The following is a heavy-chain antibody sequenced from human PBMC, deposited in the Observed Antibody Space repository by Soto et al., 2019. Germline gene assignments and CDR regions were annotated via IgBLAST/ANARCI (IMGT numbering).Heavy chain of an antibody. CDR1: GFTFSSYW. J-gene: IGHJ3*02. Sequence: GGSLRLSCAASGFTFSSYWMSWVRQAPGKGLEWVANIKQDGSEKYYVDSVKGRFTISRDNAKNSLYLQMNSLRAEDTAVYYCASHMPTPVWYDFWSGYYTSHPDAFDIWGQGTMVTVSS. CDR2: IKQDGSEK. V-gene: IGHV3-7*01. CDR3: ASHMPTPVWYDFWSGYYTSHPDAFDI. D-gene: IGHD3-3*01.